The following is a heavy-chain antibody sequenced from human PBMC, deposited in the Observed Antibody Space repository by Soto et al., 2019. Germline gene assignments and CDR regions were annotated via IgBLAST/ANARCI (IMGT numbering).Heavy chain of an antibody. Sequence: PGGSLRLSCAASGFTVSSNYMSWVRQAPGKGLEWVSVIYSGGSTYYADSVKGRFTISRDNSKNTLYLQMNSLRAEDTAVYYCASSDTWYAPGDYWGQGTLVTVSS. CDR3: ASSDTWYAPGDY. CDR2: IYSGGST. V-gene: IGHV3-66*01. D-gene: IGHD6-13*01. CDR1: GFTVSSNY. J-gene: IGHJ4*02.